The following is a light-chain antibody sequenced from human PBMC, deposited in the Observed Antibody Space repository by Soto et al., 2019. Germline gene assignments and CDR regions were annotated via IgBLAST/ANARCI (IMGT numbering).Light chain of an antibody. CDR2: DVC. Sequence: QSALTQPASVSGSPGQSITISCTGTSSDVGGYNYVSWYQQHPGKAPKLMIYDVCNRPSGVSNRFSGSKSGNTASLTISGLQAEDEADYYCSSYTSSSTLTYVFGTGTRSPS. CDR1: SSDVGGYNY. CDR3: SSYTSSSTLTYV. V-gene: IGLV2-14*01. J-gene: IGLJ1*01.